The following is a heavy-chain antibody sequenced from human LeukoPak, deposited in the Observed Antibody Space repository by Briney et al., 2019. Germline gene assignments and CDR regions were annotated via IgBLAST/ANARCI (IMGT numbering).Heavy chain of an antibody. CDR2: IRYDGSNK. J-gene: IGHJ3*02. D-gene: IGHD1-26*01. Sequence: PGGSLRLSCAASGFTFSSYGMHWVRQAPGKGLEWVAFIRYDGSNKYYAGSVKGRFTISRDNSKNTLYLQMNSLRAEDTAVYYCAKTFSGSYASDADAFDIWGQGTMVTVSS. CDR3: AKTFSGSYASDADAFDI. CDR1: GFTFSSYG. V-gene: IGHV3-30*02.